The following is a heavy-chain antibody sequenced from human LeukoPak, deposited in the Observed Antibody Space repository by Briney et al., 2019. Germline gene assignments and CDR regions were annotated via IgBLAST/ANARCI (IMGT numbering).Heavy chain of an antibody. CDR3: ARTVRSAAAGTSWEAFDI. Sequence: PGGSLRLSCAASGFTFSSYAMSWVRQAPGKGLEWVSAISGSGGSTYYADSVKGRFTISRDNSKNTLYLQMNSLRAEDTAVYYCARTVRSAAAGTSWEAFDIWGQGTMVTVSS. CDR1: GFTFSSYA. V-gene: IGHV3-23*01. J-gene: IGHJ3*02. CDR2: ISGSGGST. D-gene: IGHD6-13*01.